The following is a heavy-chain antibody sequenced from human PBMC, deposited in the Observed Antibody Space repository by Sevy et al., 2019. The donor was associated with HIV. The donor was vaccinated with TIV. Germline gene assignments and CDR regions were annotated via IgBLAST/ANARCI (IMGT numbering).Heavy chain of an antibody. J-gene: IGHJ6*02. CDR1: GGSISSGGYY. CDR2: TYYSGST. Sequence: SETLSLTCTVSGGSISSGGYYWSWIRQHPGKGLEWIGYTYYSGSTYYNPSLKSRVTISVDTSKNQFSLKLSSVTAADTAVYYCARGHKWLSYKYYYYGMDVWGQGTTVTVSS. D-gene: IGHD3-3*01. CDR3: ARGHKWLSYKYYYYGMDV. V-gene: IGHV4-31*03.